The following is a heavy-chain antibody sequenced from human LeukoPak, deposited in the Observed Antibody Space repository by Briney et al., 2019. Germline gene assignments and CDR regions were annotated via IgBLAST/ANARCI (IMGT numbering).Heavy chain of an antibody. Sequence: GASVKVSCKASGGSFSSYAFSWVRQAPGQGLEWMGGIIPIFDAANYAQKFQGRVTITADESTSTAYMELGSLRSDDTGVYYCARDYVAAAAWGRRFDPWGQGTLVTVSS. CDR3: ARDYVAAAAWGRRFDP. CDR2: IIPIFDAA. D-gene: IGHD6-13*01. CDR1: GGSFSSYA. V-gene: IGHV1-69*13. J-gene: IGHJ5*02.